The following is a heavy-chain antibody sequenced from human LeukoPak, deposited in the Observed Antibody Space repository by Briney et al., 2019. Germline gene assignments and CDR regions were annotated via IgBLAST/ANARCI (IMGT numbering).Heavy chain of an antibody. CDR2: IIPIFGTA. V-gene: IGHV1-69*05. D-gene: IGHD6-6*01. CDR3: ARESGSSSSFDY. J-gene: IGHJ4*02. Sequence: GASVKVSCKASGGTFSSYAISWVRQAPGQGLEWMGGIIPIFGTANYAQKFQVRVTITTDGSTSTAYMELSSLRSEDTAVYYCARESGSSSSFDYWGQGTLVTVSS. CDR1: GGTFSSYA.